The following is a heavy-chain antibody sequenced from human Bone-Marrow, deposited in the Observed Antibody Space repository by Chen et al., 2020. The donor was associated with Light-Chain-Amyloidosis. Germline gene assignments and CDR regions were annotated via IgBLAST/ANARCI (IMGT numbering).Heavy chain of an antibody. Sequence: QVQLVESGGGVVQPGGSLRLSCGASGFNFNYYAMHWVRQAPGKGLEWLAFIWYDGSNENYADSVKGRFTLPRDNSKNTVDLQMNSLRVDETAVYYCAREVVAATSYYDHWGQGALVTVSS. D-gene: IGHD2-15*01. V-gene: IGHV3-33*01. J-gene: IGHJ4*02. CDR1: GFNFNYYA. CDR2: IWYDGSNE. CDR3: AREVVAATSYYDH.